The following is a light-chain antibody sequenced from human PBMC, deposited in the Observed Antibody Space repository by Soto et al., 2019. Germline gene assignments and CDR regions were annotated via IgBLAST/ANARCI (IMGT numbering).Light chain of an antibody. Sequence: QSALTQPPSASGSRGQSVTISCTGTSSDVGRYNYVSWYQQHPGKAPKLIIYEVTKRPSGVPDRFSGSKSGNTASLTVSGLQADDEADYYCSSYADRNDLVFGAGTKVTVL. CDR3: SSYADRNDLV. V-gene: IGLV2-8*01. CDR2: EVT. J-gene: IGLJ1*01. CDR1: SSDVGRYNY.